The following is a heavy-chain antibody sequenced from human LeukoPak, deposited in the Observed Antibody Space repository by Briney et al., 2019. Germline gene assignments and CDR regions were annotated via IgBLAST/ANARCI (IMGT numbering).Heavy chain of an antibody. Sequence: ASVKVSCKASGYTFTSYYMHWVRQAPGQGLEWMGIINPSGGSTSYAQKFQGRVTMTRDMSTSTVYMELSSLRSEDTAVYYCARGYTVDDFWSGYLSHWGQGTLVTVSS. J-gene: IGHJ4*02. CDR1: GYTFTSYY. D-gene: IGHD3-3*01. CDR2: INPSGGST. CDR3: ARGYTVDDFWSGYLSH. V-gene: IGHV1-46*01.